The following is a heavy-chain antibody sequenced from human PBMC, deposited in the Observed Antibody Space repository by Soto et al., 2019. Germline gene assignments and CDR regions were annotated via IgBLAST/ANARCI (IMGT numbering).Heavy chain of an antibody. V-gene: IGHV3-48*01. J-gene: IGHJ6*03. CDR1: GFTFSSYS. CDR2: ISSSSSTI. Sequence: EVQLVESGGGLVQPGGSLRLSCAASGFTFSSYSMNWVRQAPGKGLEWVSYISSSSSTIYYADSVKGRFTISRDNAKNPLYLQMNSLRAEDTAVYYCASSPRSAKGSGARSYYYYMDVWGKGTKVTVYS. D-gene: IGHD3-10*01. CDR3: ASSPRSAKGSGARSYYYYMDV.